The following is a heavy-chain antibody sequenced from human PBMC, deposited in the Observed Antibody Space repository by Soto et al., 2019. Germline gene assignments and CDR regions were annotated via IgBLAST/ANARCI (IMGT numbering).Heavy chain of an antibody. CDR2: ISYDGSNK. CDR3: ARTPRPTYSPLGYCISTSCYVGYGMDV. V-gene: IGHV3-30-3*01. Sequence: PGGSLRLSCAASGFTFSSYAMHWVRQAPGKGLEWVAVISYDGSNKYYADSVKGRFTISRDNSKNTLYLQMNSLRAEDTAVYYCARTPRPTYSPLGYCISTSCYVGYGMDVWGQGTTVTVSS. CDR1: GFTFSSYA. J-gene: IGHJ6*02. D-gene: IGHD2-2*01.